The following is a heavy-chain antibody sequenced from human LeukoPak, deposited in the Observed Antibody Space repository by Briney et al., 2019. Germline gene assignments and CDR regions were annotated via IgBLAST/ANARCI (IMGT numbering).Heavy chain of an antibody. V-gene: IGHV1-2*02. CDR2: INPNSGGT. CDR1: GHTFINYG. CDR3: ARGRGYYYYYYYMDV. D-gene: IGHD3-10*01. J-gene: IGHJ6*03. Sequence: ASVKVSCKASGHTFINYGISWVRQAPGQGLEWMGWINPNSGGTNYAQKFQGRVTMTRDTSISTAYMELSRLRSDDTAVYSCARGRGYYYYYYYMDVWGKGTTVTISS.